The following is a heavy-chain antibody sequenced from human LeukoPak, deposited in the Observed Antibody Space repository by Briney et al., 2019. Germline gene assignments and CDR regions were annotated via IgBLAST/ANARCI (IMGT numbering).Heavy chain of an antibody. Sequence: GGSLRLSCAVSGFTFSNYEMNWVRQAPGKGLEWVSYISSTGNTIYCADSVKGRFTISRDNAKNSLYLQMNSLRAEDTAFYYCARVTVSSGVDYWGQGTLVTVSS. J-gene: IGHJ4*02. V-gene: IGHV3-48*03. CDR1: GFTFSNYE. CDR3: ARVTVSSGVDY. D-gene: IGHD4-11*01. CDR2: ISSTGNTI.